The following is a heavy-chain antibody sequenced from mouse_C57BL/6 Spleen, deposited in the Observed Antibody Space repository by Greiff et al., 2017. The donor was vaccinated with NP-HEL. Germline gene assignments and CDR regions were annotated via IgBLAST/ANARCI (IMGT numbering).Heavy chain of an antibody. CDR1: GYSFTGYF. CDR3: ARVIYYDYFDY. CDR2: INPYNGDT. V-gene: IGHV1-20*01. J-gene: IGHJ2*01. Sequence: EVKLQQSGPELVKPGDSVKISCKASGYSFTGYFMNWVMQSHGKSLEWIGRINPYNGDTFYNQKFKGKATLTVDKSSSTAHMELRSLTSEDSAVYYCARVIYYDYFDYWGQGTTLTVSS. D-gene: IGHD2-1*01.